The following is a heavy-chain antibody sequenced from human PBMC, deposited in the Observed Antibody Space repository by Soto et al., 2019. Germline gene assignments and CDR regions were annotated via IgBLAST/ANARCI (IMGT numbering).Heavy chain of an antibody. J-gene: IGHJ4*02. V-gene: IGHV4-59*01. D-gene: IGHD3-22*01. Sequence: SETLSLTCSVSGGSISSNCWSWIRQPPGKGLEWIGNVYYTGRPNYNPSLKSRLTISVDTSLKHFSLYLDSVTAADTALYFCARKDYYDSSGYRRDFDYWGQGTLVTVSS. CDR1: GGSISSNC. CDR2: VYYTGRP. CDR3: ARKDYYDSSGYRRDFDY.